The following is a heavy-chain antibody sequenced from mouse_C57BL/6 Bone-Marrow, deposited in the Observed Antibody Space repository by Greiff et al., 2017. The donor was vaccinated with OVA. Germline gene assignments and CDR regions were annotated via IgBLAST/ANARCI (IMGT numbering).Heavy chain of an antibody. Sequence: QVQLQQSGAELVRPGTSVKMSCTASGYTFTNYWIGWAKQRPGHGLEWVGYIYPGGGYTNYNEKFKGKATLTADKSTSTSEDSAIYYCARSITTVAFDVWGQGTTLTVSS. CDR1: GYTFTNYW. D-gene: IGHD1-1*01. CDR2: IYPGGGYT. V-gene: IGHV1-63*01. J-gene: IGHJ2*01. CDR3: ARSITTVAFDV.